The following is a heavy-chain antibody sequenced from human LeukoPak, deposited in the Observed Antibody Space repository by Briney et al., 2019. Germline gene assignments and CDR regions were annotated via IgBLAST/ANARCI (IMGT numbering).Heavy chain of an antibody. J-gene: IGHJ4*02. CDR3: ARVGYYDSSGYFTLFDY. CDR1: GGSINSGGYS. D-gene: IGHD3-22*01. Sequence: PSETLSLTCTVSGGSINSGGYSWSWIRQPPGKDLEWIGYIFHNGATFYSPSLKSRVTMSVDRSKNQFSLRLSSVTAADTAVYYCARVGYYDSSGYFTLFDYWGQGTLVTVSS. V-gene: IGHV4-30-2*01. CDR2: IFHNGAT.